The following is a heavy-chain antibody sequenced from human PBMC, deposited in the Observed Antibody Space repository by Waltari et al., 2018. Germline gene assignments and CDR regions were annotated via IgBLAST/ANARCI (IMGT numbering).Heavy chain of an antibody. Sequence: QVQLQESGPGLVKPSGTLSPTCAVSGGSISSSTWWSWVRQPPGKGLEWNGEIYHSGSTNYNPSLKSRVTISVDKSKNQFSLKLSSVTAADTAVYCCARAVRDGYNSDAFDIWGQGTMVTVSS. D-gene: IGHD5-12*01. V-gene: IGHV4-4*01. J-gene: IGHJ3*02. CDR2: IYHSGST. CDR3: ARAVRDGYNSDAFDI. CDR1: GGSISSSTW.